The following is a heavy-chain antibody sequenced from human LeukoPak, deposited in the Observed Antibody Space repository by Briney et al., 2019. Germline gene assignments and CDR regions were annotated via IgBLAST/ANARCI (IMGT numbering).Heavy chain of an antibody. CDR1: GGSISSSSYY. D-gene: IGHD5-12*01. Sequence: SETLSLTCTVSGGSISSSSYYWGWIRQPPGKGLEWIGSIYYSGSTYYNPSLKSRVTISVDTSKNQFSLKLSSVTAADTAVYYCARGLGYGGFDWASWGQGTLVTVSS. V-gene: IGHV4-39*07. CDR2: IYYSGST. J-gene: IGHJ5*02. CDR3: ARGLGYGGFDWAS.